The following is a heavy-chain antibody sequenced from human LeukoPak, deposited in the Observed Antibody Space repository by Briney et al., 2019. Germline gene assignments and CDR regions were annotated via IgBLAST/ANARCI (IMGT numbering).Heavy chain of an antibody. V-gene: IGHV3-23*01. J-gene: IGHJ4*02. D-gene: IGHD5-18*01. CDR1: GFTSSSYA. CDR3: AKDLLDTAMVPLFDY. CDR2: ISGSGGST. Sequence: GGSLRLSCAASGFTSSSYAMSWVRQAPGKGLEWVSAISGSGGSTYYADSVKGRFTISRDNSKNTLYLQMNSLRAEGTAVYYCAKDLLDTAMVPLFDYWGQGTLVTVSS.